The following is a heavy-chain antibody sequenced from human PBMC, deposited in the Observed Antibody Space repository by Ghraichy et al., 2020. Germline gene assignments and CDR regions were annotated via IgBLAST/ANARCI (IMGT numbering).Heavy chain of an antibody. CDR1: GFTFSSYG. J-gene: IGHJ4*02. Sequence: GGSLRLSCAASGFTFSSYGMHWVRQAPGKGLEWVAVISEDGSKKYHADSVKGRFTISRDNSKNTLYLQMNSLRAEDTAVYYCAKDTSLGPYGDNGNIEFLDYWGQRTLVTVSS. CDR3: AKDTSLGPYGDNGNIEFLDY. CDR2: ISEDGSKK. V-gene: IGHV3-30*18. D-gene: IGHD4-23*01.